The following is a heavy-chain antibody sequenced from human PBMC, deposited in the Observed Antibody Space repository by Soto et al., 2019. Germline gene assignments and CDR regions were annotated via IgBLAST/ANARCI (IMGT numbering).Heavy chain of an antibody. J-gene: IGHJ4*02. CDR2: VSWDGGST. D-gene: IGHD3-3*01. CDR1: GFTFDDYA. Sequence: SLRLSCAASGFTFDDYAMHWVRQAPGKGLEWVSLVSWDGGSTYYADSVKGRFTISRDNSKNSLYLQMNSLRAEDTALYYCAKDGPLDFWRGYFDYWGQGTLVNVSS. CDR3: AKDGPLDFWRGYFDY. V-gene: IGHV3-43D*04.